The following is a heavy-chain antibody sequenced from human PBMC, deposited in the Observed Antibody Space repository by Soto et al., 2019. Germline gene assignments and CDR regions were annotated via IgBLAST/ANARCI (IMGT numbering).Heavy chain of an antibody. Sequence: SYNRPHTNTVSAVYITSNYWIWFRKPPGKGLEWIGYIYYSGSTNYNPSLKSRVTISVDTSKNQFSLKLSSVTAADTAVYYCARFPRGYSYGHFDYWGQGTLVT. J-gene: IGHJ4*02. V-gene: IGHV4-59*07. CDR1: AVYITSNY. D-gene: IGHD5-18*01. CDR3: ARFPRGYSYGHFDY. CDR2: IYYSGST.